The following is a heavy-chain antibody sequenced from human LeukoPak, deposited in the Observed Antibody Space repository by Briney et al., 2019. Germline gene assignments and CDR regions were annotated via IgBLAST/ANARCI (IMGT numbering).Heavy chain of an antibody. J-gene: IGHJ4*02. CDR3: AAGAGWLIDW. CDR1: GFTFSSHG. CDR2: IEKDGSEI. V-gene: IGHV3-7*01. Sequence: GGSLRLSCAASGFTFSSHGMHWVRQAPGKGLEWVAIIEKDGSEILYVDSVKGRFTISRDNAKNSLYLQMNSLRAEDTAVYYCAAGAGWLIDWWGQGTLVTVSS. D-gene: IGHD6-19*01.